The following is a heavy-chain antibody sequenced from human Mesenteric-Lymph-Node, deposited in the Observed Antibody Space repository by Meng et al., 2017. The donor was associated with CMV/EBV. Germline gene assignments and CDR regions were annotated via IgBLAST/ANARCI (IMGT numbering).Heavy chain of an antibody. CDR1: RGSFSSRSR. CDR2: IYHHGGT. J-gene: IGHJ4*02. D-gene: IGHD3-9*01. Sequence: VPRGSFSSRSRWTWVRQAPGKGLEWLREIYHHGGTNYNPSIKSRLTMSIDESKSQFSLKLTSVTAADTAVYHCARSGAPGYFYLDYWGLGTLVTVSS. V-gene: IGHV4-4*02. CDR3: ARSGAPGYFYLDY.